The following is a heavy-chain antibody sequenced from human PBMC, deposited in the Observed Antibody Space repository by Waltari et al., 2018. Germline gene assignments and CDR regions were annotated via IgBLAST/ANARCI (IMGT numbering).Heavy chain of an antibody. Sequence: QVHLVQSGAEVQKPGSSVQVSCQASGGYFNRRPVRWVRQAPGQGLEWMGRIIPVLGRAEYSQKFQGRVTITAGRSTGTSYMELRSLRSEDTAVYYCATDKIDTPMTRYLDSWGQGSLVTVSS. V-gene: IGHV1-69*02. CDR3: ATDKIDTPMTRYLDS. CDR1: GGYFNRRP. CDR2: IIPVLGRA. J-gene: IGHJ4*02.